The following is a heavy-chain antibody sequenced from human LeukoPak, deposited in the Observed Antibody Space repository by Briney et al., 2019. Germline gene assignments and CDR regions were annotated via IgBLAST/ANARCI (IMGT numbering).Heavy chain of an antibody. V-gene: IGHV1-46*01. CDR1: GYTFTSYY. CDR3: SGAPVVDCSSSICYKLNLGIDY. CDR2: INPSGGSS. D-gene: IGHD2-2*02. J-gene: IGHJ4*02. Sequence: ASVKVSCKASGYTFTSYYMHWVRQAPGQGLEWMGIINPSGGSSSYAQKFQGRVTMTRDRYTSTVYMELSSMRSEDTAVDYCSGAPVVDCSSSICYKLNLGIDYWGQGTLVSVSS.